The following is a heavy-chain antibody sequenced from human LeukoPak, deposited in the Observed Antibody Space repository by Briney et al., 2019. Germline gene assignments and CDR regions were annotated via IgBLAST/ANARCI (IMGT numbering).Heavy chain of an antibody. V-gene: IGHV1-69*13. CDR1: GGTFSSYA. J-gene: IGHJ4*02. Sequence: GASVKVSCKASGGTFSSYAIGWVRQAPGQGLEWMGRIIPIFGTANYAQKFQGRVTITADESTSTAYMELSSLRSEDTAVYYCARDMGQLLYMGIDYWGQGTLVTVSS. D-gene: IGHD2-2*02. CDR2: IIPIFGTA. CDR3: ARDMGQLLYMGIDY.